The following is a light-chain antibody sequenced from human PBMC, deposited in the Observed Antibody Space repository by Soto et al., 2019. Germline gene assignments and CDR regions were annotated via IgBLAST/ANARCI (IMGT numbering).Light chain of an antibody. Sequence: QSVLTQPPSVSAAPGQKVTISCSGSSSNIGNNYVSWYQQLPGKAPKLLIYENNKRPSGIPDRFSGSKSGTSATLGITGLQTGDEADYYCRTCYSSLSAVVFGGGTKLTVL. CDR2: ENN. CDR3: RTCYSSLSAVV. J-gene: IGLJ2*01. CDR1: SSNIGNNY. V-gene: IGLV1-51*02.